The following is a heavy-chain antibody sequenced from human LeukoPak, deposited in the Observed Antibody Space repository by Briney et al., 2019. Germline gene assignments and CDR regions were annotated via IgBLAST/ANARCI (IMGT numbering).Heavy chain of an antibody. V-gene: IGHV4-38-2*01. CDR1: NYYISSGSY. D-gene: IGHD2-2*01. CDR3: ARANDRGGTSPLDY. J-gene: IGHJ4*02. Sequence: RPSETLSLTCGVSNYYISSGSYWSWIRQPPGKGLEWIGSIYHTGNAYYSSSLQSRVTISVDTSKNQFSVKLSSVNAADTAVYYCARANDRGGTSPLDYWGQGTLVTVSS. CDR2: IYHTGNA.